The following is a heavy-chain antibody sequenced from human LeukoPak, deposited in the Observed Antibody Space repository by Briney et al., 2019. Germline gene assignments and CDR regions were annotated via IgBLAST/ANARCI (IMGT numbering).Heavy chain of an antibody. D-gene: IGHD5-18*01. J-gene: IGHJ4*02. CDR3: AKDINSHTAMVNFDY. V-gene: IGHV3-9*01. Sequence: PGGSLRLSCAACGFTFSSYSMNLVRQAPGKGLEWVSGISWNSGSIGYADSVKGRFTISRDNAKNSLYLQMNSLRAEDTALYYCAKDINSHTAMVNFDYWGQGTLVTVSS. CDR2: ISWNSGSI. CDR1: GFTFSSYS.